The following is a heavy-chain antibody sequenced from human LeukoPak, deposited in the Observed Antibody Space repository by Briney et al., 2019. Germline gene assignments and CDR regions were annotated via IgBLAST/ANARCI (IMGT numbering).Heavy chain of an antibody. CDR2: ISWNSGSI. J-gene: IGHJ6*02. Sequence: PGGSLRLSCAASGFTFDDYAMHWVRQAPGKGLEWVSGISWNSGSIGYADSVKGRFTISRDNSKNTLYLQMSSLRAEDTAVYYCARAPDYGGNSRYYYYGMDVWGQGTTVTVSS. CDR3: ARAPDYGGNSRYYYYGMDV. D-gene: IGHD4-23*01. V-gene: IGHV3-9*01. CDR1: GFTFDDYA.